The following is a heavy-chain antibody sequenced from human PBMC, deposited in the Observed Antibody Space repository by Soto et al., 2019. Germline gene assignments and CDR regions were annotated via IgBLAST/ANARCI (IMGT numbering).Heavy chain of an antibody. CDR2: ISATGGDT. V-gene: IGHV3-23*01. D-gene: IGHD1-1*01. CDR1: GFTFSNYA. Sequence: GGSLRLSCAASGFTFSNYAMSWVRQAPGEGLEWVSAISATGGDTYYADFVTGRFTVSRDNSKNTLFLQMNSLRAEDTAVYYCAKETTIGRPYDYWGQGALVTVSS. CDR3: AKETTIGRPYDY. J-gene: IGHJ4*02.